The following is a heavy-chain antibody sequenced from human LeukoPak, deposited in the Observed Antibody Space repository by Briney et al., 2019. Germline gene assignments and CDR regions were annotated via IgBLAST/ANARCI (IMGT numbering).Heavy chain of an antibody. J-gene: IGHJ6*03. CDR3: AKVPLGSGSYFPYYYYMDV. D-gene: IGHD1-26*01. V-gene: IGHV3-7*03. CDR2: IKQDGSEK. Sequence: GGSLRLSCAASGFTFSSYWMSWVRQAPGKGLEWVANIKQDGSEKYYVDSVKGRFTISRDNAKNSLYLQMNSLRAEDTAVYYCAKVPLGSGSYFPYYYYMDVWGKGTTVTVSS. CDR1: GFTFSSYW.